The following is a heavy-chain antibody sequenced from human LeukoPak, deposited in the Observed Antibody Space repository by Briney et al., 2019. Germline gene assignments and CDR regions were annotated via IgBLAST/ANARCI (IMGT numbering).Heavy chain of an antibody. Sequence: GGSLRLSCAASGFTFSSYSMNWVRQAPGKGLEWVSSISSSSSYIYYADSVKGRFTISRDNAKNSLYLQMNSLRAEDTAVYYCARDSLLWFGELSSDYWGQGTLVTVSS. CDR3: ARDSLLWFGELSSDY. CDR1: GFTFSSYS. V-gene: IGHV3-21*01. CDR2: ISSSSSYI. D-gene: IGHD3-10*01. J-gene: IGHJ4*02.